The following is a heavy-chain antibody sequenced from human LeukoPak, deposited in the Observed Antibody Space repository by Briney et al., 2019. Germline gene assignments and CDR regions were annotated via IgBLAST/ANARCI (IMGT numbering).Heavy chain of an antibody. CDR3: ARDDRGTWASDY. J-gene: IGHJ4*02. Sequence: GGSLRLSCAASGFTFSSYGMHWVRQAPGKGLEWVAFIRYDGSNKYYADSEKGRFTISRDNSKNTLYLQMNSLRAEDTAVYYCARDDRGTWASDYWGQGTLVTVSS. V-gene: IGHV3-30*02. D-gene: IGHD1-14*01. CDR2: IRYDGSNK. CDR1: GFTFSSYG.